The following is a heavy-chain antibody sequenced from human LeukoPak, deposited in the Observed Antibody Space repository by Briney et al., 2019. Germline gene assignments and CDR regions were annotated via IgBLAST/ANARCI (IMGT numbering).Heavy chain of an antibody. CDR1: GGSFSGYY. CDR2: INHSGST. V-gene: IGHV4-34*01. J-gene: IGHJ4*02. D-gene: IGHD6-13*01. Sequence: SETLSLTCAVYGGSFSGYYWSWIRQPPGKGLEWIGEINHSGSTNYNPSLKSRVTISVDTSKNQFSLKLSSVTAADTAVYYCARGLRYSSSWARFDYWAREPWSPSPQ. CDR3: ARGLRYSSSWARFDY.